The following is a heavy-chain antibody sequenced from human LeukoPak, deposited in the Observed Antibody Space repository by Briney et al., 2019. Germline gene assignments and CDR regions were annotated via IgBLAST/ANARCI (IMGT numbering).Heavy chain of an antibody. CDR3: AREGSGYSY. V-gene: IGHV4-34*01. D-gene: IGHD5-18*01. Sequence: SETLSLTCAVYGGSFSGYYWSWIRQPPGKGLEWIGEINHSGSTNYNPSLKSRVTISVDTSKNQFSLKLSSVTAADTAVYYCAREGSGYSYWSQGTLVTVSS. CDR2: INHSGST. J-gene: IGHJ4*02. CDR1: GGSFSGYY.